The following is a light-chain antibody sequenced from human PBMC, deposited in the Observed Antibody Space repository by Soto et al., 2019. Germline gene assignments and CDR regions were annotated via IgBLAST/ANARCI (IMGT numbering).Light chain of an antibody. CDR2: EVN. J-gene: IGLJ1*01. CDR3: ASFRSGTILV. Sequence: QSALTQPASVSGSPGQSVTISCTGPRSDIGDSNFISWYQHSPGKAPRLLIYEVNNRPSGVSKRFSGSKAGNTASLTISGLLDDDEADYFRASFRSGTILVFGSGTKATVL. V-gene: IGLV2-14*01. CDR1: RSDIGDSNF.